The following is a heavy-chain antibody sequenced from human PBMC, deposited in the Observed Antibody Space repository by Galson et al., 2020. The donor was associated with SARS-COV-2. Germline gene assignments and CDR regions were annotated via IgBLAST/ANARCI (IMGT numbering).Heavy chain of an antibody. D-gene: IGHD1-1*01. CDR3: GRETLDGFHQANAFDV. CDR2: NDHRGFT. Sequence: ETLSPNCAVHAGPFSGYYWTWIRQSPGKELEWLGPNDHRGFTNSNPSIKSRVTLSLDTSKNQFSLTLNSVTAADTAIYYCGRETLDGFHQANAFDVWGQGTVVTVSS. V-gene: IGHV4-34*01. CDR1: AGPFSGYY. J-gene: IGHJ3*01.